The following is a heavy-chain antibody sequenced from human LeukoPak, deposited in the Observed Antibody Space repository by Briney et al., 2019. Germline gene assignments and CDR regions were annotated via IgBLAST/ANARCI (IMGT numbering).Heavy chain of an antibody. Sequence: GGSLRLSCAASGFALSSYAMSWVRQAPGEGLEWVSATSSSDAGTYHAESVRGRFTISRDNSKNTLYLQMNSLRADDAAVYYCARAPVTSCRGAFCYPFDIWGQGTLVTVSS. CDR1: GFALSSYA. V-gene: IGHV3-23*01. CDR2: TSSSDAGT. J-gene: IGHJ4*02. CDR3: ARAPVTSCRGAFCYPFDI. D-gene: IGHD2-15*01.